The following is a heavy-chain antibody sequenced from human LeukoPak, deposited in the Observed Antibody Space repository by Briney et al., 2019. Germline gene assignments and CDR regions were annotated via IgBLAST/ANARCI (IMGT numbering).Heavy chain of an antibody. CDR1: GYTFTSYG. CDR3: ARDILVAVAVDY. Sequence: GASVKVSCKASGYTFTSYGISWVRQAPGQGLEWMGWTSAYNGNTNYAQKLQGRATMTTDTSTSTAYMELRSLRSDDTAVYYCARDILVAVAVDYWGQGTLVTVSS. CDR2: TSAYNGNT. D-gene: IGHD6-19*01. J-gene: IGHJ4*02. V-gene: IGHV1-18*01.